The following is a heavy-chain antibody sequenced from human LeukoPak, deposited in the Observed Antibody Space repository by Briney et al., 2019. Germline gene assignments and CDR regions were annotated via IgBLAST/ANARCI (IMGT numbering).Heavy chain of an antibody. CDR2: IKSDGTST. CDR1: GFTLSNNW. D-gene: IGHD5/OR15-5a*01. CDR3: TRGVYAFDY. Sequence: GGSLRLSCGVSGFTLSNNWMHWVRQAPGKGLVWVSRIKSDGTSTFYADSVKGRFTISRDSAENTLYLQMNSLTVEDTAVYYCTRGVYAFDYWGQGALVTVSS. V-gene: IGHV3-74*01. J-gene: IGHJ4*02.